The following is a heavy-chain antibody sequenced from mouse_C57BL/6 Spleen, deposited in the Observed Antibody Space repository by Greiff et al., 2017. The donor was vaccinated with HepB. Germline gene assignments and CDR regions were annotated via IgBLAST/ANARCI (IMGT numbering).Heavy chain of an antibody. Sequence: DVQLVESGGDLVKPGGSLKLSCAASGFTFSSYGMSWVRQTPDKRLEWVATISSGGSYTYYPDSVKGRFTISRDNAKNTLYLQMSSLKSEDTAMYYCARPALHYYAMDYWGQGTSVTVSS. CDR2: ISSGGSYT. CDR1: GFTFSSYG. CDR3: ARPALHYYAMDY. V-gene: IGHV5-6*01. J-gene: IGHJ4*01.